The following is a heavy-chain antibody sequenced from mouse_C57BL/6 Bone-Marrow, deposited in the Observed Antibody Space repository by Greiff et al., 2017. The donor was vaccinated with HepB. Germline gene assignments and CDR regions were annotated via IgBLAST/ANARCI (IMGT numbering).Heavy chain of an antibody. CDR2: IYPGSGNT. D-gene: IGHD1-1*01. Sequence: VQLQQSGAELVRPGASVKLSCKASGYTFTDYYINWVKQRPGQGLEWIARIYPGSGNTYYNEKFKGKATLTAEKSSSTAYMQLSSLTSEDSAVYFCARTYYYGSSYDWGQGTTLTVSS. CDR3: ARTYYYGSSYD. V-gene: IGHV1-76*01. J-gene: IGHJ2*01. CDR1: GYTFTDYY.